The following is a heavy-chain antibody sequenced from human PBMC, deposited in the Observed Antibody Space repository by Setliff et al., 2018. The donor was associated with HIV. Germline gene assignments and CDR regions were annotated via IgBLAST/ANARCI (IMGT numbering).Heavy chain of an antibody. Sequence: SCAASEFTFSEYWMTWVRQAPGKGLEWLANIKQDESEIYYVDSVRGRFTVSRDNARNSLYLQMNSLRAEDTAIYYCARIYRSSWPFDACDIWGQGTMVTVS. J-gene: IGHJ3*02. CDR3: ARIYRSSWPFDACDI. CDR1: EFTFSEYW. CDR2: IKQDESEI. D-gene: IGHD6-6*01. V-gene: IGHV3-7*03.